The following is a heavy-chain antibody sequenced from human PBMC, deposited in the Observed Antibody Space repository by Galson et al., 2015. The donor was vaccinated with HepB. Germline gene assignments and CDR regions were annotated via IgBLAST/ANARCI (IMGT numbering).Heavy chain of an antibody. CDR1: GFTFSGYY. Sequence: SLRLSCAASGFTFSGYYMSWIRQAPGKGLEWVSYISSSSSYTNYADSVRGRFTISRDNANNSLYLQMNSLRAEDTAVYYCAGEGMIAATPFAYWGQGALVTVSS. D-gene: IGHD2-15*01. CDR3: AGEGMIAATPFAY. V-gene: IGHV3-11*06. J-gene: IGHJ4*02. CDR2: ISSSSSYT.